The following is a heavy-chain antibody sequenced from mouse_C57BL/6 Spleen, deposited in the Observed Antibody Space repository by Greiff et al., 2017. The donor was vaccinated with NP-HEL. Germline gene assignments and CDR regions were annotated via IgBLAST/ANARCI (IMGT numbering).Heavy chain of an antibody. Sequence: VQLQQPGAELVKPGASVKLSCKASGYTFTSYWMHWVKQRPGRGLEWIGRSDPNSGGTKYNEKFKSKATLTVDKPSSTAYMQLSSLTSEDSAVFYCARARWLLFYVMEYWGEGTSDTVSS. CDR1: GYTFTSYW. J-gene: IGHJ4*01. CDR2: SDPNSGGT. CDR3: ARARWLLFYVMEY. D-gene: IGHD2-3*01. V-gene: IGHV1-72*01.